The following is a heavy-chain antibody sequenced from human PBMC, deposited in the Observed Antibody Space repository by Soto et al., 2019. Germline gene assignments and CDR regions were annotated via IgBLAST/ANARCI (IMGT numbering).Heavy chain of an antibody. D-gene: IGHD5-18*01. J-gene: IGHJ4*02. CDR3: VRGGGGYGNGMIDY. CDR2: ISYIGTT. CDR1: GGSISNYY. Sequence: SETLSLTCTVSGGSISNYYWSWIRQSPGKGLEWIGYISYIGTTNYNPSLKSRVTISVDTSKNQFSLRLTSVTAADTAVYYCVRGGGGYGNGMIDYWGQGTPVTVSS. V-gene: IGHV4-59*01.